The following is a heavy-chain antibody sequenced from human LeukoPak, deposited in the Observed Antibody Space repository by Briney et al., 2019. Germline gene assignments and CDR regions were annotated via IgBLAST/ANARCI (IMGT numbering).Heavy chain of an antibody. Sequence: PGGSLRLSCAASGFTVSSNYMSWVRQAPGKGLEWVSVIYSGGSTYYADSVKGRFTISRDNSKNTVDLQMNSLRAEDTAVYYCARGHDYDSSVAYWGQRTLVTASS. CDR1: GFTVSSNY. J-gene: IGHJ4*02. V-gene: IGHV3-66*01. CDR2: IYSGGST. CDR3: ARGHDYDSSVAY. D-gene: IGHD3-22*01.